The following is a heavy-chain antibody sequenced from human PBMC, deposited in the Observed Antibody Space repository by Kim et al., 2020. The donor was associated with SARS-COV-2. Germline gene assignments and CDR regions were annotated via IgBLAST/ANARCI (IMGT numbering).Heavy chain of an antibody. CDR2: INHSGST. Sequence: SETLSLTCAVYGGSFSGYYWSWIRQPPGKGLEWIGEINHSGSTNYNPSLKSRVTISVDTSKNQFSLKLSSVTAADTAVYYCARGRSYYYDSSGLGAFDIWGQGTMVTVSS. V-gene: IGHV4-34*01. J-gene: IGHJ3*02. CDR3: ARGRSYYYDSSGLGAFDI. D-gene: IGHD3-22*01. CDR1: GGSFSGYY.